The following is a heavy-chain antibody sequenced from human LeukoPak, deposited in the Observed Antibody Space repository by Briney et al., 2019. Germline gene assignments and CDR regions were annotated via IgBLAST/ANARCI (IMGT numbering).Heavy chain of an antibody. CDR2: IWYDGSNK. CDR3: AKDRGEYCSGGSCYTYSWVLDY. D-gene: IGHD2-15*01. Sequence: PGGSLRLSCAASGFTFSSYGMHWVRQAPGKGLEWVAVIWYDGSNKYYADSVKGRFTISRDNSKNTLYLQMNSLRAEDTAVYYCAKDRGEYCSGGSCYTYSWVLDYWGQGTLVTVSS. J-gene: IGHJ4*02. V-gene: IGHV3-30*02. CDR1: GFTFSSYG.